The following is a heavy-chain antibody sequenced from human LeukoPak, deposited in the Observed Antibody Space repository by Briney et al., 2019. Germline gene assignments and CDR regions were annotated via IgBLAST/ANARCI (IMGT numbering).Heavy chain of an antibody. Sequence: SETLSLTCAVYGGSLSGYYWSWIRQPPGKGLEWIGEINHSGRSNSNPSLKSRVTMSVDTSKNQFSLKLTSVTAADTALYYCARGQSGYSGYDYWYFDFWGRGTLATVSS. V-gene: IGHV4-34*01. D-gene: IGHD5-12*01. J-gene: IGHJ2*01. CDR1: GGSLSGYY. CDR2: INHSGRS. CDR3: ARGQSGYSGYDYWYFDF.